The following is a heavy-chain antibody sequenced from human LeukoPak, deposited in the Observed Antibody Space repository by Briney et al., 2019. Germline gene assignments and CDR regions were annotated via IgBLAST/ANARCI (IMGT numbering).Heavy chain of an antibody. D-gene: IGHD3-22*01. Sequence: GGSLRPSCAASGFSFDDHGMSRVRQAPGKGLEWVSGINWNGGSTGYADSVKGRFTISRDNAKNSLYLQMNSLRAEDTALYYCARGSGFADTYYYDSSGYYLSDYWGQGTLVTVSS. J-gene: IGHJ4*02. CDR1: GFSFDDHG. V-gene: IGHV3-20*04. CDR3: ARGSGFADTYYYDSSGYYLSDY. CDR2: INWNGGST.